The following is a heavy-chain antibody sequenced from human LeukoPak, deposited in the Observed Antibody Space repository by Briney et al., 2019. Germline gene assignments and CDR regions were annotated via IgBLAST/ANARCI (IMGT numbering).Heavy chain of an antibody. D-gene: IGHD4-23*01. CDR1: GGSISSSSYY. CDR2: IYYSGST. CDR3: ARDPYGGKNQYYYFYMDV. V-gene: IGHV4-39*07. Sequence: SETLSLTCTVSGGSISSSSYYWGWIRRPPGKGLEWIGSIYYSGSTYYNPSLKSRVTISGDTSKNQFSLKLSSVTAADTAMYYCARDPYGGKNQYYYFYMDVWGKGTTVTVSS. J-gene: IGHJ6*03.